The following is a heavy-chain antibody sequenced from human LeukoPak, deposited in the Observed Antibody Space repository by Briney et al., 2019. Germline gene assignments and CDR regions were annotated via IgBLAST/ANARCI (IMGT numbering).Heavy chain of an antibody. CDR3: ARAGGEYDSSGYCDY. Sequence: SETLSLTCAVYGGSFSGYYWSWIRQPPGKGLEWIGEINHSGSTNYNPSLKSRVTISVDTSKNQFSLKLSSVTAADTAVYYCARAGGEYDSSGYCDYWGQGTLVTVSS. V-gene: IGHV4-34*01. CDR1: GGSFSGYY. D-gene: IGHD3-22*01. CDR2: INHSGST. J-gene: IGHJ4*02.